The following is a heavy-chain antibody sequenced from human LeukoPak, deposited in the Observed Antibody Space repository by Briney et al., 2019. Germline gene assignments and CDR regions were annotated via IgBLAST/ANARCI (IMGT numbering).Heavy chain of an antibody. CDR3: AKEMRLRVTSAAFEI. CDR1: GFIFSSYG. J-gene: IGHJ3*02. V-gene: IGHV3-30*02. Sequence: PGGSLRLSCAASGFIFSSYGMHWVRQAPGKGLEWVALIRYDGSNKYYADSVKGRFTISRDNSKNTLYLQMNSLRAEDTAVYYCAKEMRLRVTSAAFEIWGQGTMVTVSS. CDR2: IRYDGSNK. D-gene: IGHD2-21*02.